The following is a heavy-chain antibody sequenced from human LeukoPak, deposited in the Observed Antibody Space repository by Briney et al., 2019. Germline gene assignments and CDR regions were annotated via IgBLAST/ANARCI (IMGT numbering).Heavy chain of an antibody. CDR1: GYSFTSYW. CDR3: ARPGLEAAAVLDYFDY. Sequence: GESLKISCKGSGYSFTSYWIGWVRQMPGKGLEWMGIIYPGDSDTRYSPSFQGQVTISDDKSIRTAYLQWSSLKASDTAMYYCARPGLEAAAVLDYFDYWGQGTLVTVPS. V-gene: IGHV5-51*01. D-gene: IGHD6-13*01. CDR2: IYPGDSDT. J-gene: IGHJ4*02.